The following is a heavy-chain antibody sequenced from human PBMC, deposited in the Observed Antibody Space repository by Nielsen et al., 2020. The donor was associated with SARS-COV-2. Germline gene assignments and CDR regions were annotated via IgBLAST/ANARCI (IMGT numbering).Heavy chain of an antibody. CDR2: VYCDDDK. CDR3: ARRQGTLLVGFDI. V-gene: IGHV2-5*02. Sequence: SGPTLVKPTQTLTLTCTFSGFSLSTYGVGVGWIRLHPGKALEWLALVYCDDDKRYITSLQTRISITQDTSKNQVVLTMTNVDPADTATYYCARRQGTLLVGFDIWGQGTMVTVSS. D-gene: IGHD2-15*01. CDR1: GFSLSTYGVG. J-gene: IGHJ3*02.